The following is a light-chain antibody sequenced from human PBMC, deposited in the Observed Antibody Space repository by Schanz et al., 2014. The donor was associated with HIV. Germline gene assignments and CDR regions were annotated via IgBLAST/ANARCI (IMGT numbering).Light chain of an antibody. CDR3: QQGGSWPLT. CDR2: GAS. Sequence: EIVLTQSPGTLSLSLGERATLSCRASQSVNSNYFAWYQQKPGQSPRLLIYGASKRATGIPPRFSGSGSGTDFTLTINSLEPEDFALYYCQQGGSWPLTFGGGTTVEIK. CDR1: QSVNSNY. J-gene: IGKJ4*01. V-gene: IGKV3-11*01.